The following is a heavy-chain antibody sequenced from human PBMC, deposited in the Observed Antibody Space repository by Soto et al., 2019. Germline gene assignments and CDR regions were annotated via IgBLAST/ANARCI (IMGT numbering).Heavy chain of an antibody. CDR2: INPSTGST. Sequence: ASVKVSCKASRYIFTSFHMHWVREAPGQGLEWMGVINPSTGSTSYEQKFQGRVTMTRDTSTSTVYMVLSSLRSEDTAVYYCARIAAAGLTYFDFWGQGTPVTVSS. V-gene: IGHV1-46*01. CDR1: RYIFTSFH. CDR3: ARIAAAGLTYFDF. J-gene: IGHJ4*02. D-gene: IGHD6-13*01.